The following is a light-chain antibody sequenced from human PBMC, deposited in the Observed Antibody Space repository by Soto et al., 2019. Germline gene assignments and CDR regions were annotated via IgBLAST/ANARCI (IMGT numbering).Light chain of an antibody. CDR3: QQYKDYWT. J-gene: IGKJ1*01. CDR2: KTS. V-gene: IGKV1-5*03. Sequence: VQMTQSPITLTASLRDRVLIXQRASQNINGWLAWYQRKPGKAPKLLIHKTSNLESGVPLRFSGRGSWTEFTLNISSLQPDDFATYYCQQYKDYWTFGQGTKVDIK. CDR1: QNINGW.